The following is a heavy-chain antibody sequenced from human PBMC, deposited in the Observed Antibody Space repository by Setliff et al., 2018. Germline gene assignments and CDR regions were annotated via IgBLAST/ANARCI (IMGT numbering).Heavy chain of an antibody. CDR2: INTNTGNP. J-gene: IGHJ6*03. CDR1: GYTFTTYA. CDR3: ARASRFGTIRYRGDYYMDV. V-gene: IGHV7-4-1*02. Sequence: SVKVSCKASGYTFTTYAISWMRQAPGQGLEYMGWINTNTGNPSYAQGFTGRFVFSLDTSVSTAYLQISSLKAEDTAVYYCARASRFGTIRYRGDYYMDVWGKGTTVTVSS. D-gene: IGHD3-10*01.